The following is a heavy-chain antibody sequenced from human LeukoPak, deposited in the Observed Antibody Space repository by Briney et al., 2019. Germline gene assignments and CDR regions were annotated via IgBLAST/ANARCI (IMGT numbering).Heavy chain of an antibody. CDR3: ARQAGAAAGIVAGWFDP. CDR1: GGSFSGYY. J-gene: IGHJ5*02. Sequence: PSGTLSLTCAVYGGSFSGYYWSWIRQPPGKGLEWIGEIISSGSTNYNPSLKSRVTISVDTSKNQFSLKLNSVTAADTAVYYCARQAGAAAGIVAGWFDPWGQGTLVTVSS. CDR2: IISSGST. D-gene: IGHD6-13*01. V-gene: IGHV4-34*12.